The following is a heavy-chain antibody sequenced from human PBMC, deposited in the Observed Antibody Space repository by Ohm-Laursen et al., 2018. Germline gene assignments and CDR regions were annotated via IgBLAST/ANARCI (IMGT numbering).Heavy chain of an antibody. Sequence: GSLRLSCSASGFTFSDYYMSWIRQAPGKGLEWASYISSSGGTIYYAGSVKGRFTISRDNAKNSLYLHMNSLRAEDTAVYYCARGRKPAVLGVANKVDAFDVWGQGTMVIVSS. D-gene: IGHD3-3*01. J-gene: IGHJ3*01. CDR2: ISSSGGTI. CDR1: GFTFSDYY. V-gene: IGHV3-11*01. CDR3: ARGRKPAVLGVANKVDAFDV.